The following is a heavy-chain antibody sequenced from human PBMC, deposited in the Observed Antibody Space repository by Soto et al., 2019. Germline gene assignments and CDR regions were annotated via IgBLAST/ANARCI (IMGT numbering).Heavy chain of an antibody. CDR3: AAELLSYDLAPDY. V-gene: IGHV3-30*03. D-gene: IGHD1-26*01. J-gene: IGHJ4*02. CDR2: ISYDGSNK. Sequence: GSLRLSCAASGFTFSSYGMHWVRQAPGKGLEWVAVISYDGSNKYYADSVKGRFTISRDNSKNTLYLQMNSLRAEDTAVYYCAAELLSYDLAPDYWGQGTLVTVSS. CDR1: GFTFSSYG.